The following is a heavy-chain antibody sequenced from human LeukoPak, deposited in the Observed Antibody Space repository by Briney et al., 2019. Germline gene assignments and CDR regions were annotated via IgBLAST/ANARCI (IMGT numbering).Heavy chain of an antibody. V-gene: IGHV1-2*02. CDR3: ARGEYYYDSSGYYYTYFDY. Sequence: ASVKVSCKTSGYIFTGYYMHWVRQAPGQGLEWMGWINPNSGGTNYAQKFQGRVTMTRDTSISTAYMELSRLRSDDTAVYYCARGEYYYDSSGYYYTYFDYWGQGTLVTVSS. J-gene: IGHJ4*02. CDR1: GYIFTGYY. CDR2: INPNSGGT. D-gene: IGHD3-22*01.